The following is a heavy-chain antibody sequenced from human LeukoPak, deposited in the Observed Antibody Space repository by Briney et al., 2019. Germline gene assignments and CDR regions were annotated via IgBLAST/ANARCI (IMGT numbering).Heavy chain of an antibody. J-gene: IGHJ4*02. CDR1: GYTFTSYA. CDR2: INTNTGNP. Sequence: GASVKVSCKASGYTFTSYAMNWVRQAPGQGLEWMGWINTNTGNPTYAQGFTGRFVFSLDTSVSTAYLQISSLKAEDTAVYYCARDGVWQRLYFSWYYFDYWGQGTLVTVSS. CDR3: ARDGVWQRLYFSWYYFDY. V-gene: IGHV7-4-1*02. D-gene: IGHD6-25*01.